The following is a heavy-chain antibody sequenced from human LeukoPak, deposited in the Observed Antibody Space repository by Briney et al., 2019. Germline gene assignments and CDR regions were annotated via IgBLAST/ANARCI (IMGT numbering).Heavy chain of an antibody. CDR2: IYYSGST. CDR3: VLFDYGPDY. D-gene: IGHD4-17*01. J-gene: IGHJ4*02. Sequence: GSLRLSCAASGFTLSSFAMSWVRQPPGKGLEWIGSIYYSGSTYYNPSLKSRVTISVDTSKNQFSLKLSSVTAADTAVYYCVLFDYGPDYWGQGTLVTVSS. CDR1: GFTLSSFA. V-gene: IGHV4-39*01.